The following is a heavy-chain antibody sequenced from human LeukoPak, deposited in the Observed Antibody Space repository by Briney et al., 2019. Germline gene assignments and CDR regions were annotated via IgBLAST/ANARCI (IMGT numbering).Heavy chain of an antibody. D-gene: IGHD2-8*02. Sequence: GGSLRLSCAASEFTSCAFWMTWVRRPPGKGLEWVANINKDGTEKEYVDSVKGRFSIFRDNAKNSVFLQMNSLRAEDTAVYYCAIFAGAVPGNLLLWGKGTTVIVSA. J-gene: IGHJ6*04. CDR3: AIFAGAVPGNLLL. V-gene: IGHV3-7*01. CDR1: EFTSCAFW. CDR2: INKDGTEK.